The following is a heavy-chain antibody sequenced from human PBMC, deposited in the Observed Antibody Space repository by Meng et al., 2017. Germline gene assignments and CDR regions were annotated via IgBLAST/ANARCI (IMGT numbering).Heavy chain of an antibody. V-gene: IGHV4-59*01. CDR3: ARATESSGWDVHWFDP. D-gene: IGHD6-19*01. CDR2: IYYSGST. J-gene: IGHJ5*02. Sequence: SETLSLTCTASGGPISSYYWSWIRQPPGKGLEWIGYIYYSGSTNYNPSLKSRVPISVDTSKNHFSLKLSSVTAADTAVYYCARATESSGWDVHWFDPWGQGTLVTVSS. CDR1: GGPISSYY.